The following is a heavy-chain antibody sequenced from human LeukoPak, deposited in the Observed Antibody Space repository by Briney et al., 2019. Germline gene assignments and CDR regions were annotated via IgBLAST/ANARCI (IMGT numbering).Heavy chain of an antibody. Sequence: SXXTXSSYGMHWVRQAPGKGLEWVAVISYDGSNKFYADSVKGRFTISRDNSKNTLYLQMNSLRAEDTAVYYCAKVYGDWEYFDYWGQGTLVTVS. V-gene: IGHV3-30*18. CDR1: XXTXSSYG. J-gene: IGHJ4*02. CDR2: ISYDGSNK. D-gene: IGHD4-17*01. CDR3: AKVYGDWEYFDY.